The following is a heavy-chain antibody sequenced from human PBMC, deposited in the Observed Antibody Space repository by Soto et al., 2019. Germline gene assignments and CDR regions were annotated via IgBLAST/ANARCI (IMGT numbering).Heavy chain of an antibody. CDR2: ISSSSSYI. D-gene: IGHD5-12*01. CDR1: GFTFSSYS. V-gene: IGHV3-21*01. CDR3: ARVEMATRGIDY. Sequence: EVQLVESGGGLVKPGGSLRLSCAASGFTFSSYSMNWVRQAPGKGLEWVSSISSSSSYIYYADSVKGRFTISRDNAKNSLYLQMNSLRAEDTAVYYCARVEMATRGIDYWGQGTLVTVYS. J-gene: IGHJ4*02.